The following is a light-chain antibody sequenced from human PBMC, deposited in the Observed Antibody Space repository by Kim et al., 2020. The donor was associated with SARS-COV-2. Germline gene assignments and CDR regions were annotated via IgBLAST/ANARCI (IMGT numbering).Light chain of an antibody. V-gene: IGLV1-44*01. CDR3: AAWDDSLSGVV. J-gene: IGLJ2*01. CDR2: SND. Sequence: GQRVTIDCSGSRSNIGNNVVNWYQQVPGTAPKLRIYSNDHRPSGGPDRFSGSKSGTSASLAISGLQSEDEADYYCAAWDDSLSGVVFGGGTQLTVL. CDR1: RSNIGNNV.